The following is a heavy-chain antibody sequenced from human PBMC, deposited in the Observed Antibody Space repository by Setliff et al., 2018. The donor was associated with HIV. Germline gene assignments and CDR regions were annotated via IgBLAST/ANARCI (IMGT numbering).Heavy chain of an antibody. CDR1: GDSISRFS. CDR2: IYTSGST. D-gene: IGHD3-16*02. CDR3: ARLSMRGVIGDPIWFDP. V-gene: IGHV4-4*08. J-gene: IGHJ5*02. Sequence: SETLSLTCNVSGDSISRFSWSWIRQPPGKGLEWIGHIYTSGSTNYNSSLKSRLTISVDTSKNQVSLKLTSVTAADTGVYYCARLSMRGVIGDPIWFDPWGQGTLVTVSS.